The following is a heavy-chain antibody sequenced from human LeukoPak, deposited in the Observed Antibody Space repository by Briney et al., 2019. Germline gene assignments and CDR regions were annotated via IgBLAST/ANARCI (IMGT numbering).Heavy chain of an antibody. CDR1: GFTFSSYA. Sequence: PGRSLRLSCAASGFTFSSYAMHWVRQAPGKGLEWVAVISYDGSNKYYADSVKGRFTISRDNSENTLYLQMNSLRAEDTAVYYCARGPPLCWGQGTLVTVSS. CDR2: ISYDGSNK. J-gene: IGHJ4*02. V-gene: IGHV3-30-3*01. CDR3: ARGPPLC.